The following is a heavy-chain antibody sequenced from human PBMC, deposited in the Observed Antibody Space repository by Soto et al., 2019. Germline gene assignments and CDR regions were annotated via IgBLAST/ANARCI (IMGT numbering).Heavy chain of an antibody. V-gene: IGHV3-21*01. D-gene: IGHD2-2*01. CDR2: ISKSDYT. CDR3: AREDSIIIPAVSDF. J-gene: IGHJ4*02. Sequence: GGSLRLSCTVSGFAFNNYGISWVRQAPGKGLEWVSSISKSDYTYYSDSVKGRFTISRDNAKNSVSLQMNTLRVEDTAVYYCAREDSIIIPAVSDFWGQGTLVTVSS. CDR1: GFAFNNYG.